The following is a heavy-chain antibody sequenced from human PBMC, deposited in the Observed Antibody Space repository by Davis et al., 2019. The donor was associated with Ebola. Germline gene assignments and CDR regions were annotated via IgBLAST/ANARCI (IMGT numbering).Heavy chain of an antibody. Sequence: ASVKVSCKASGYTFTGYYMHWVRQAPGQGLEWMGRINPNSGGTNYAQKFQGRVTMTRDTSISTAYMELSRLRSDDTVVYYCARESSSGTDAFDIRGQGTMVTVSS. CDR3: ARESSSGTDAFDI. CDR2: INPNSGGT. CDR1: GYTFTGYY. D-gene: IGHD3-22*01. V-gene: IGHV1-2*05. J-gene: IGHJ3*02.